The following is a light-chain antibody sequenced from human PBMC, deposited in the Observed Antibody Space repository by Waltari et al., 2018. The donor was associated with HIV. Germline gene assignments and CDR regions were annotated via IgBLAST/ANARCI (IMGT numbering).Light chain of an antibody. CDR1: SSDVGAYDS. J-gene: IGLJ1*01. V-gene: IGLV2-14*03. Sequence: QSALTQPASVSGSPGQSITISCIGTSSDVGAYDSVSWYQQHPGKVPKLLIYDVYMRPSRISNRFSGSKSGNTASLTISGLRDEDEADYYCASFTSGRLNVFGTGTKVTVL. CDR3: ASFTSGRLNV. CDR2: DVY.